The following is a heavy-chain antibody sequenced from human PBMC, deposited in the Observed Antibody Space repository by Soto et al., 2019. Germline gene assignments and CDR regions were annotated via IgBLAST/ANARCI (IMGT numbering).Heavy chain of an antibody. CDR1: GYTFTSYD. D-gene: IGHD1-26*01. V-gene: IGHV1-8*01. CDR2: MNPSTSNT. Sequence: QVQLVQSGAEVKKPGASVKVSCKASGYTFTSYDIIWVRQATGQGLEWMGWMNPSTSNTDRADKCQGRVTMTRNTSTSAVDMERSSLSFEDASVYYWGGGRIIVGGGLDPWGQGTVVTVSS. CDR3: GGGRIIVGGGLDP. J-gene: IGHJ5*02.